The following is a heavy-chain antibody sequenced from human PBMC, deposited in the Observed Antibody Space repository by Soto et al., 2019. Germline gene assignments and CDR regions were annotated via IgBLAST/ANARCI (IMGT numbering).Heavy chain of an antibody. J-gene: IGHJ6*02. Sequence: QVQLEQSGAEVKKPGSSVKVSCQTSGGTFNTYPISWMRQAPGQGLEWLGGILPVFRIVNYAQQFQDRLNLPAYKARTSDYMEAMSLAQKYTSVYFVAKPKLMRLHYEFRITATAALNHYGLGVWGQGTTVIVSS. V-gene: IGHV1-69*17. CDR3: AKPKLMRLHYEFRITATAALNHYGLGV. CDR1: GGTFNTYP. D-gene: IGHD3-3*01. CDR2: ILPVFRIV.